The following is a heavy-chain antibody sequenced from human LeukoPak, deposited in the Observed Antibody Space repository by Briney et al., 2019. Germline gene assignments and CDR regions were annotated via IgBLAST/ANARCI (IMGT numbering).Heavy chain of an antibody. CDR1: GGSISSYY. V-gene: IGHV4-59*01. CDR2: IYYSGST. Sequence: ASETLSLTCTVSGGSISSYYWSWIRQPPGKGLEWIGYIYYSGSTNYNPSLKSRVTISVDTSKNQFSLKLSSVTAADTAVYYCAREGGSHDSSSFYSLYYYFDHWGRGTLVTVSS. J-gene: IGHJ4*02. D-gene: IGHD3-22*01. CDR3: AREGGSHDSSSFYSLYYYFDH.